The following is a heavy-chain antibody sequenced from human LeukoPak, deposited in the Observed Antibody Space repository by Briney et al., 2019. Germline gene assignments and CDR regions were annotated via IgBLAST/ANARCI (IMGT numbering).Heavy chain of an antibody. CDR2: MNPNSGNT. CDR3: ARGARGAGTSDY. J-gene: IGHJ4*02. V-gene: IGHV1-8*03. Sequence: GASVKVSCKASGYTFTSYDINWVRQAAGQGLEWMGWMNPNSGNTGYAQKFQGRVTITRNTSISTAYMELSSLRSEDTAVYYCARGARGAGTSDYWGQGTLVTVSS. D-gene: IGHD6-19*01. CDR1: GYTFTSYD.